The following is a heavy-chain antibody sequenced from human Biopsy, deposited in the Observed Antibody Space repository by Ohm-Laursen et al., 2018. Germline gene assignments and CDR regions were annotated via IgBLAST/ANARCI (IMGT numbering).Heavy chain of an antibody. V-gene: IGHV3-30*01. CDR1: GFTFTNYA. J-gene: IGHJ2*01. CDR2: ISYDGSGE. Sequence: SLRLSCSASGFTFTNYAMHWVRQAPGMGLEWVAVISYDGSGEYYADSLQGRFIISRDNPKNTVDLQMNSLRAEDTAVYFCAREEKRWDYSTYFSWHFDLWGRGTLVTVSS. CDR3: AREEKRWDYSTYFSWHFDL. D-gene: IGHD4-11*01.